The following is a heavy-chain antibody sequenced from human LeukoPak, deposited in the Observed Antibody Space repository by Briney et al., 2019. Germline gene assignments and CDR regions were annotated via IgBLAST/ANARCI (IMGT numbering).Heavy chain of an antibody. CDR1: GFMFSSNW. CDR2: IKEDGTET. Sequence: GGSLRLSCAASGFMFSSNWMSWVRLAPGKGLEWVANIKEDGTETYYVDSVKGRFTISRDNAKNSLYLQMNSLRVEDTAVYYCAKEGRSLQTCWGQGTLVTVSS. J-gene: IGHJ4*02. D-gene: IGHD5-24*01. V-gene: IGHV3-7*03. CDR3: AKEGRSLQTC.